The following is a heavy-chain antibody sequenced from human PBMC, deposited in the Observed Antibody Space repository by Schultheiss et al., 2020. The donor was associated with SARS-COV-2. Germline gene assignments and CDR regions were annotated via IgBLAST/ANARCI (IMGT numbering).Heavy chain of an antibody. Sequence: GESLKISCAVSGFTFSYAWMSWVRQAPGKGLEWVGRIKSKTDGGTTDYAAPVKGRFTISRDDSKNTLYLQMNSLRAEDTAVYYCVKRSNGVSDYWGQGTLVTVSS. CDR2: IKSKTDGGTT. CDR3: VKRSNGVSDY. V-gene: IGHV3-15*01. J-gene: IGHJ4*02. CDR1: GFTFSYAW. D-gene: IGHD2-8*01.